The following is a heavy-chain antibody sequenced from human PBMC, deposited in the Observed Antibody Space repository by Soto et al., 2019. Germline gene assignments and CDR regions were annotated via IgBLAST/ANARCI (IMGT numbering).Heavy chain of an antibody. Sequence: PSQTLSLTCXISGDSVSSHSAAWNWIRQSPSRGLEWLGRTYYRSKWYNDYAVSVTSRITINPDTSKNQFSLQLNSVTPEDTAVYDCARWEESRASAIVAGPYYYYGMGVWCQGTTVTVSS. V-gene: IGHV6-1*01. J-gene: IGHJ6*02. D-gene: IGHD5-12*01. CDR2: TYYRSKWYN. CDR1: GDSVSSHSAA. CDR3: ARWEESRASAIVAGPYYYYGMGV.